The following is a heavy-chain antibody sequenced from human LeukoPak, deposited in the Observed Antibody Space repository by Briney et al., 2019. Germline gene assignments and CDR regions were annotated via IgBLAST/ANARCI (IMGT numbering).Heavy chain of an antibody. V-gene: IGHV3-48*01. CDR1: GFTFSNYA. J-gene: IGHJ4*02. CDR2: ISSSSSSI. Sequence: GGSLRLSCAASGFTFSNYAMSWVRQAPGKGLEWVSYISSSSSSIYYADSVKGRLTISRDNAKNSLYLQMNSLRAEDTAVYYCARDLGLDYWGQGTLVTVSS. D-gene: IGHD1-26*01. CDR3: ARDLGLDY.